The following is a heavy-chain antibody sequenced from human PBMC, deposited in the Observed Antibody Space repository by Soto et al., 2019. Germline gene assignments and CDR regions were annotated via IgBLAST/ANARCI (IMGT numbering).Heavy chain of an antibody. CDR2: INADNGNT. CDR1: GYTFSGSV. Sequence: QVQLVQSGAEVKKPGASVKVSCKASGYTFSGSVMHWVRQAPGQELEWMGWINADNGNTKYSQKFQGRVTMTWDTSASTAYMALSSLRSEDTAIYYCASEIDATTATSLDYWGQGTLVTVSS. D-gene: IGHD4-17*01. J-gene: IGHJ4*02. CDR3: ASEIDATTATSLDY. V-gene: IGHV1-3*01.